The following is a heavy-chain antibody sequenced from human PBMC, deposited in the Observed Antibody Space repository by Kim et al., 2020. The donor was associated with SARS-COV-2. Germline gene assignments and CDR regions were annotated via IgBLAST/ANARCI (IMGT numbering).Heavy chain of an antibody. CDR3: AKRVVTPGYYYYYMDV. D-gene: IGHD2-21*02. J-gene: IGHJ6*03. V-gene: IGHV3-23*01. Sequence: SVKGRFTISRDNSKNTLYLQMNSLRAEDTAVYYCAKRVVTPGYYYYYMDVWGKGTTVTVSS.